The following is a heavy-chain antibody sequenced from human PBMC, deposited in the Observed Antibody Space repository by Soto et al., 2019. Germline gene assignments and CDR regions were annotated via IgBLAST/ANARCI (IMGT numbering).Heavy chain of an antibody. D-gene: IGHD5-12*01. Sequence: AASGFTFSSYAMRWVRQAPGKGLEWVSAISGSGGSTYYADSVKGRFTISRDNSKNTLYLQMNSLRAEDTAVYYCAKDSSGYDPLIIDYWGQGTLVTVSS. V-gene: IGHV3-23*01. CDR1: GFTFSSYA. CDR3: AKDSSGYDPLIIDY. CDR2: ISGSGGST. J-gene: IGHJ4*02.